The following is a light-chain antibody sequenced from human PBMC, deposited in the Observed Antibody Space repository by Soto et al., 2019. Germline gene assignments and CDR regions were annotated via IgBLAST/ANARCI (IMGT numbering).Light chain of an antibody. Sequence: QSVLTQPPSASGTPGQRVTISCSGSSSNIGSNYVYWYHQQFPGKAPKLLIYRNNQRPSGVPDRFSGSKSGTSASLAISGLRSEDEVDYYCAAWDDSLRGWVFGGGTKLTVL. CDR1: SSNIGSNY. CDR3: AAWDDSLRGWV. CDR2: RNN. J-gene: IGLJ3*02. V-gene: IGLV1-47*01.